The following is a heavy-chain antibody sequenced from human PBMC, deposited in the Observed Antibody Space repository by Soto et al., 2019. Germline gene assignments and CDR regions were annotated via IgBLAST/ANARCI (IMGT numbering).Heavy chain of an antibody. CDR2: INPSGGST. Sequence: ASVKVSCKASGYTFTSYYMHWVRQAPGQGLEWMGIINPSGGSTSYAQKFQGRVTMTRDTSTSTVYMELSSLRSEDTAVYYCARGLVVVVAATLFHPRYWGQGTLVTVSS. CDR3: ARGLVVVVAATLFHPRY. J-gene: IGHJ4*02. D-gene: IGHD2-15*01. CDR1: GYTFTSYY. V-gene: IGHV1-46*01.